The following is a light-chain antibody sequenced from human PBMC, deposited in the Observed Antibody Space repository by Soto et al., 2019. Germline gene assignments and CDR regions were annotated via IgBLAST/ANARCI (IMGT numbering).Light chain of an antibody. CDR2: AAS. CDR3: QQYYRFPFT. CDR1: QGISSY. J-gene: IGKJ5*01. Sequence: IQLTQSPSSLSASVGDRVTITCRASQGISSYLGWYQQKPGKAPELLIYAASTLQSGVPSRFTGSGSGTDFTLTISSLQSEDFATYYCQQYYRFPFTFGQGTRLEIK. V-gene: IGKV1-9*01.